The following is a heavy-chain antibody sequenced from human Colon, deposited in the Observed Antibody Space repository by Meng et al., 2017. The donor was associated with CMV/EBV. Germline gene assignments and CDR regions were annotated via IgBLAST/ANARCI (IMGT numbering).Heavy chain of an antibody. CDR3: ARAGGYYDTSGLDY. CDR1: GFTFSSNW. D-gene: IGHD3-22*01. Sequence: VLLVESGGILIKPGGSLCLSCASSGFTFSSNWMHWVRQAPGKGLVWVSRINGDGSTTNYADSVKGRFTISRDIAKNILYLQMNSLRADDTALYYCARAGGYYDTSGLDYWGQGTLVTVSS. CDR2: INGDGSTT. J-gene: IGHJ4*02. V-gene: IGHV3-74*01.